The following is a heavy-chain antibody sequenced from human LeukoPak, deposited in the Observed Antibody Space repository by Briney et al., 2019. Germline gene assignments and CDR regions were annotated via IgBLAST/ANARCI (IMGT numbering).Heavy chain of an antibody. V-gene: IGHV4-59*08. Sequence: SETLSLTCTVSGGPISSYYWSWIRQPPGKGLEWIGYIYYSGSTKYNPSLKSRVTISVDTSKNQFSLKLSSVTAADTAVYYCARVYGSSWLYYFDYWGQGTLVTVSS. CDR1: GGPISSYY. J-gene: IGHJ4*02. CDR2: IYYSGST. CDR3: ARVYGSSWLYYFDY. D-gene: IGHD6-13*01.